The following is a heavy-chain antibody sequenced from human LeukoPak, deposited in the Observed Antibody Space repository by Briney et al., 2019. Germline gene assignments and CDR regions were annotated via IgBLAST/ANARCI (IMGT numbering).Heavy chain of an antibody. D-gene: IGHD2-2*01. V-gene: IGHV3-20*04. CDR3: ARAPITSPFYFDC. Sequence: PGGFLRLFCTASGFVFDEHGISCVRQVPGEGLEWVSEINWSGGSTGYSDPVRGRFTISRDNANNSLYLQMDSLRAEDTALYYCARAPITSPFYFDCWGQGTLVTVSS. CDR1: GFVFDEHG. J-gene: IGHJ4*02. CDR2: INWSGGST.